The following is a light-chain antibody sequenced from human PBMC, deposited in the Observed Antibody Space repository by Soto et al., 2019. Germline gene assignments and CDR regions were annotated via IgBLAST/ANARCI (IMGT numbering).Light chain of an antibody. J-gene: IGLJ3*02. CDR3: QSYDSSLSGWV. V-gene: IGLV1-40*01. Sequence: QSVLTQPPSVSGAPGQRVTISCTGSSSNIGAGYDVHWYQQLPGTAPKLLIFGNNNRPLGVPDRFSGSKSGTSASLAITGLQAEDEADYYCQSYDSSLSGWVFGGGTKLTVL. CDR2: GNN. CDR1: SSNIGAGYD.